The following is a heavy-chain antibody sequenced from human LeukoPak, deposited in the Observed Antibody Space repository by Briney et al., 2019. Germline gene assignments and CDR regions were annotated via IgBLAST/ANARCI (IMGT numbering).Heavy chain of an antibody. J-gene: IGHJ5*02. V-gene: IGHV3-23*01. Sequence: GGSLRLSCAASGFTFSSYAMSWVRQAPGKGLEWVSAISGNGGSTYYADSVKGRFTISRDNSKNTLYLQMNSLRAEDTAVYYCAKALDIVVVPAAISWFDPWGQGTLVTVSS. CDR1: GFTFSSYA. D-gene: IGHD2-2*01. CDR2: ISGNGGST. CDR3: AKALDIVVVPAAISWFDP.